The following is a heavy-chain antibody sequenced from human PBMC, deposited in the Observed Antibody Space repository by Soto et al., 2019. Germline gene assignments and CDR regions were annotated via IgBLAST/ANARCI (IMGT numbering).Heavy chain of an antibody. D-gene: IGHD6-13*01. Sequence: GGSLRLSCAASGFTFSGSAMHWVRQASGKGLEWVGRIRSKANSYATAYAASVKGRFTISRDDPKNTAYLQMNSLKTEDTAVYYCTIAAVEKKEDYWGQGTLVTVSS. CDR3: TIAAVEKKEDY. J-gene: IGHJ4*02. V-gene: IGHV3-73*01. CDR2: IRSKANSYAT. CDR1: GFTFSGSA.